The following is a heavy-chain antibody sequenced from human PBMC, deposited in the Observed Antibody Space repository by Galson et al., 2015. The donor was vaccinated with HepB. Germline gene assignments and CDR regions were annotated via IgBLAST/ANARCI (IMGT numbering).Heavy chain of an antibody. CDR2: ISYDGNNR. CDR3: ARPQDPYSSGWYFDY. J-gene: IGHJ4*01. CDR1: GFTFSTYA. V-gene: IGHV3-30*04. D-gene: IGHD6-19*01. Sequence: SLRLSCAASGFTFSTYAMHWVRQAPGKRLEWVAVISYDGNNRFYADSVQGRFTISRDDSKNTLFLHMNSLRTEDTAVYYCARPQDPYSSGWYFDYWGHGALVTVSS.